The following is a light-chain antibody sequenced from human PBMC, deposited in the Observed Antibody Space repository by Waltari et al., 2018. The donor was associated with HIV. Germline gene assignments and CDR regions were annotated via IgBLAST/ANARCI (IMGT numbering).Light chain of an antibody. Sequence: QSVLTQPPSASGTPGLRVTISCSGSSSNIGSNTVNWYQQFPGTAPKLPIDSSNQRPSGVPDRFSGSKSGTSASLAISGLQSEDEADYYCAAWDDSLNGWVFGGGTKVTVL. J-gene: IGLJ3*02. V-gene: IGLV1-44*01. CDR1: SSNIGSNT. CDR3: AAWDDSLNGWV. CDR2: SSN.